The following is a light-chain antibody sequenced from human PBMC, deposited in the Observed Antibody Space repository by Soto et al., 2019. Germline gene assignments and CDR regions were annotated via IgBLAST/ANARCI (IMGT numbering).Light chain of an antibody. J-gene: IGKJ5*01. CDR3: QQRSNWPPT. Sequence: VCTESQGSLSLSTGDRATHCGRASQTVSSNFLAWYQQRPGQAPRLLIYGASSRAADIPDRFSGSGSGTDFTLTISRLEPEDLAVYYCQQRSNWPPTFGQGTRLEIK. CDR2: GAS. CDR1: QTVSSNF. V-gene: IGKV3D-20*02.